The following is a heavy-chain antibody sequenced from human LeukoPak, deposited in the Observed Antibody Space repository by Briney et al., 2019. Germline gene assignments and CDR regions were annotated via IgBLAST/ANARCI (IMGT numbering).Heavy chain of an antibody. CDR3: ARDYALGSSSSGGPMAN. V-gene: IGHV3-23*01. D-gene: IGHD1-26*01. J-gene: IGHJ4*02. CDR1: GFTFSSYG. CDR2: ISSSTGLT. Sequence: SGGTLRLSCAASGFTFSSYGMSWVRQAPGKGLEWVSAISSSTGLTYYADSVKGRFTISRDNSKHTLYMQMNSLRDDDTAVYYCARDYALGSSSSGGPMANWGQGTLVTVSS.